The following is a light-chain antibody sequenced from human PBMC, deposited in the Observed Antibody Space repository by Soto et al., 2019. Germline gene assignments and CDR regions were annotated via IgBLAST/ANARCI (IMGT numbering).Light chain of an antibody. V-gene: IGLV1-47*02. J-gene: IGLJ3*02. Sequence: QSVLTQPPSASGTPGQGVTISCSGSGSNIGSNYVLWYKQLAGTAPQLLIFSSIHRPSGVPARFSGSKSGTSASLAISGLRSADEADYYCAAWDDSLSGPVFGGGTKLTVL. CDR1: GSNIGSNY. CDR2: SSI. CDR3: AAWDDSLSGPV.